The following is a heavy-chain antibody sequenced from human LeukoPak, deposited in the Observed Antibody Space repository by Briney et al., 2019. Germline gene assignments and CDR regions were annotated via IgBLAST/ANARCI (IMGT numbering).Heavy chain of an antibody. Sequence: GGSLRLSCAASGFTFSNYWMSWVRQAPGKGLEWVASIKKDGSEKYYVDSVRGRFTISRDNAENSLHLQMISLRVEDTAVYYCVRDGGRYSYASDWGQGTMVIVSS. J-gene: IGHJ3*01. CDR1: GFTFSNYW. CDR3: VRDGGRYSYASD. CDR2: IKKDGSEK. D-gene: IGHD5-18*01. V-gene: IGHV3-7*01.